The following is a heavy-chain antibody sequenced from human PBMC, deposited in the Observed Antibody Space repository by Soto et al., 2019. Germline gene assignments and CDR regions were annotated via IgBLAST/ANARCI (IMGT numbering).Heavy chain of an antibody. D-gene: IGHD6-19*01. J-gene: IGHJ4*02. CDR2: TYYRSNWRH. CDR3: ARGVAGSGFDL. V-gene: IGHV6-1*01. Sequence: PSQTLSLTCAISGDSVSSNTAAWNWIRLSPSRGLEWLGRTYYRSNWRHDYAVSVKSRITVNPGTSKNHFSLQLNSVTPDDTAVYYCARGVAGSGFDLWGQGTLVTVSS. CDR1: GDSVSSNTAA.